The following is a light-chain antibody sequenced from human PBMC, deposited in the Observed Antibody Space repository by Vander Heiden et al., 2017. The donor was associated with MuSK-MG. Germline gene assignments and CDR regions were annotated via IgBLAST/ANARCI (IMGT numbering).Light chain of an antibody. CDR3: MQSLQTPMYT. CDR2: LGS. J-gene: IGKJ2*01. CDR1: QSLLHSNGYNY. Sequence: DIVMTQSPLSLPVTPGEPASISCRSSQSLLHSNGYNYLDWYLQKPGQAPQLLIYLGSNRASGVPDRLSGSGSGTDFTLKISRGEAEDVGVYYCMQSLQTPMYTFGQGTKLEIK. V-gene: IGKV2-28*01.